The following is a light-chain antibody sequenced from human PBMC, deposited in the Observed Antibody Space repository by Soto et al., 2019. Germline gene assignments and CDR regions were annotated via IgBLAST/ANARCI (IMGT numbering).Light chain of an antibody. V-gene: IGKV1-5*03. CDR2: KAS. Sequence: DIQMTQSPSTLSASVGDRVTITCRASQSISSWLAWYQQKPGKAPKLLIYKASSLESGVPSRFSGSGSGTEFTLTISRLQPDDFATYYCQQYYSYLYSFGQGTKLEIK. CDR3: QQYYSYLYS. J-gene: IGKJ2*01. CDR1: QSISSW.